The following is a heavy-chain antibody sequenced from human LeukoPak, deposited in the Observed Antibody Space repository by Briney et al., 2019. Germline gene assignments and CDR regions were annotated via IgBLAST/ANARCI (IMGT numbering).Heavy chain of an antibody. V-gene: IGHV1-18*01. Sequence: ASVKVSCKTSGYTFTSYGISWVRQAPGQGLEWMGWISAYNGNTNYAQKLQGRVTMTTDTSTSTAYMELRSLRSDDTAVCYCARVDIAMDFDYWGQGALVTVSS. CDR3: ARVDIAMDFDY. D-gene: IGHD5-18*01. J-gene: IGHJ4*02. CDR2: ISAYNGNT. CDR1: GYTFTSYG.